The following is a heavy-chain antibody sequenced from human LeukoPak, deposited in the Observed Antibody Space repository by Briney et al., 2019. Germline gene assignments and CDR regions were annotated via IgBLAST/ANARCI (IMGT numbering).Heavy chain of an antibody. D-gene: IGHD4-11*01. CDR2: IKQDGHEK. J-gene: IGHJ3*02. CDR3: ARVPGNYGGAFDI. V-gene: IGHV3-7*03. Sequence: GGFLRLSCVGSGFTFRSYWMTWVRQAPGKGLEWVANIKQDGHEKNYVDSVKGRFTISRDNAENSLSLQMNSLRAEDTAVYYCARVPGNYGGAFDIWGQGTMVTVSS. CDR1: GFTFRSYW.